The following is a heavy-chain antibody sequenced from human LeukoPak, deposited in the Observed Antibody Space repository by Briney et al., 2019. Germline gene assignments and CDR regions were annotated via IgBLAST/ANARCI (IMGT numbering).Heavy chain of an antibody. CDR2: INHSGST. J-gene: IGHJ5*02. CDR1: GGSFSGYY. D-gene: IGHD6-13*01. V-gene: IGHV4-34*01. Sequence: SETLSLTCAVYGGSFSGYYWSWIRQPPGKGLEWIGEINHSGSTNYNPSLKSRVTISVDTSKNQFSLKLTSVTAADTAVYYCARHRIAAVVPFDPWGQGTLVTVSS. CDR3: ARHRIAAVVPFDP.